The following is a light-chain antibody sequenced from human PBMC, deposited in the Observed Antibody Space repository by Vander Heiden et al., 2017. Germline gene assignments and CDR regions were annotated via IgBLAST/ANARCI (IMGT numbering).Light chain of an antibody. V-gene: IGKV3-20*01. Sequence: EIVLTQSPGTLSLSPGERATLSCRASQSVSSSYLAWYQQKPGQAPRLLIYGASSRATGIPDRFSGSGSGTDFTLTISRLEPEDFAVYYCQQYGSSPRFFGHGTKVDIK. J-gene: IGKJ3*01. CDR2: GAS. CDR1: QSVSSSY. CDR3: QQYGSSPRF.